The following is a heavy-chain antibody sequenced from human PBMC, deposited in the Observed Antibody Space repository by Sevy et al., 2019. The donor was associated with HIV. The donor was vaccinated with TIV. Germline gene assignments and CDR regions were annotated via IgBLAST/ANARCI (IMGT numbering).Heavy chain of an antibody. V-gene: IGHV3-21*01. CDR3: ARGSKQWLAYDY. CDR2: ISSSSSYI. CDR1: GFTFSSYS. J-gene: IGHJ4*02. Sequence: GGSLRLSCAASGFTFSSYSMNWVRHAPGEGLEWVSSISSSSSYIYYADSVKGRFTISRDNAKNSLYLQMNSVRAEDTAVYHCARGSKQWLAYDYWGQGTLVTVSS. D-gene: IGHD6-19*01.